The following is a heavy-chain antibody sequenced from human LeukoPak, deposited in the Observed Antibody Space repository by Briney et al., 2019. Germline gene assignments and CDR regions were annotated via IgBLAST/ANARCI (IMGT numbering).Heavy chain of an antibody. V-gene: IGHV3-7*01. J-gene: IGHJ4*02. CDR2: INRDGSEK. CDR3: AREGLVAVTIDY. Sequence: GGSLRLSCAASVFTFSNYWMTWVRQAQGKGLEWVANINRDGSEKYYVDSVKGRFTISRDNAKNSLYLQMNSLRAEDTAVYYCAREGLVAVTIDYWGQGTLVTVSS. CDR1: VFTFSNYW. D-gene: IGHD5-12*01.